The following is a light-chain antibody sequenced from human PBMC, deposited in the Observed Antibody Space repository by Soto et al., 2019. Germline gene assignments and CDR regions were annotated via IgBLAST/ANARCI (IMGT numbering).Light chain of an antibody. V-gene: IGKV1-6*01. J-gene: IGKJ1*01. CDR1: QGIGND. CDR2: AAS. Sequence: AIQMTQSPSSLPASLGDRVTITCRASQGIGNDLGWYQQKPGNAPRLLIYAASTLQSGVPSRFSGSGSGTDFTLTIISLQPEEFASYSCLQSYIFSWTFGHGTRVEI. CDR3: LQSYIFSWT.